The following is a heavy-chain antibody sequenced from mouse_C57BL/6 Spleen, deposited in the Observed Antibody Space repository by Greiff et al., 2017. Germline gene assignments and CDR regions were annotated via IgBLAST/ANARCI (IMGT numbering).Heavy chain of an antibody. CDR3: ASDYYGSSPFDY. D-gene: IGHD1-1*01. Sequence: EVKLQGSVAELVRPGASVKLSCTASGFNIKNTYMHWVKQRPEQGLEWIGRIDPANGNTKYAPKFQGKATIPADTSSNTAYLQLSSLTSEDTAIYYCASDYYGSSPFDYWGQGTTLTVSS. CDR1: GFNIKNTY. V-gene: IGHV14-3*01. CDR2: IDPANGNT. J-gene: IGHJ2*01.